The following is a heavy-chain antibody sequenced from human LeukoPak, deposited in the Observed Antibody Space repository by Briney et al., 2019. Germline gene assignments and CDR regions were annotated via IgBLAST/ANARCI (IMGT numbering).Heavy chain of an antibody. CDR3: ARDGAFAMIVGLDY. CDR1: GFTFSNYG. J-gene: IGHJ4*02. V-gene: IGHV3-33*08. Sequence: PGRSLRLSCAASGFTFSNYGMHWVRQAPGKGLEWVAIIWYDGNNKYYGDSVKGRFTISRDNSKNTLYLQMNSLRGEDTAVYYCARDGAFAMIVGLDYWGQGTLVTVSS. CDR2: IWYDGNNK. D-gene: IGHD3-22*01.